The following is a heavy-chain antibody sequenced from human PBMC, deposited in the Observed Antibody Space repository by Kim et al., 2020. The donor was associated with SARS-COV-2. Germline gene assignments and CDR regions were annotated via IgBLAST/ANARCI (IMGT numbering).Heavy chain of an antibody. V-gene: IGHV1-18*01. J-gene: IGHJ6*02. CDR3: ARVPAYSSSWYFSHNYYYYGMDV. D-gene: IGHD6-13*01. CDR1: GYTFTSYG. CDR2: ISAYNGNT. Sequence: ASVKVSCKASGYTFTSYGISWVRQAPGQGLEWMGWISAYNGNTNYAQKLQGRVTMTTDTSTSTAYMELRSLRSDDTAVYYCARVPAYSSSWYFSHNYYYYGMDVWGQGTTVTVSS.